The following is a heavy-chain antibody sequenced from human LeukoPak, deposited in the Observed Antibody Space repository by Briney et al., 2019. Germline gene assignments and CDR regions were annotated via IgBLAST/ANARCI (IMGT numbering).Heavy chain of an antibody. Sequence: GGSLRLSRAASGFTFSSNAMSWVRQAPGKGLEWVSAISGSGGSTYYADPVKGRFTISRDNSKNTLYLQMNGLRAEDTAVYYCAKDPGPYGDYYFDYWGQGTLVTVSS. D-gene: IGHD4-17*01. J-gene: IGHJ4*02. CDR2: ISGSGGST. CDR3: AKDPGPYGDYYFDY. V-gene: IGHV3-23*01. CDR1: GFTFSSNA.